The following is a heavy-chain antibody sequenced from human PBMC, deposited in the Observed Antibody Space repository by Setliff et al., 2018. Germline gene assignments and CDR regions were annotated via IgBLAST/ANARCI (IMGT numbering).Heavy chain of an antibody. V-gene: IGHV4-4*08. CDR2: IYPDGAT. J-gene: IGHJ4*02. D-gene: IGHD6-13*01. Sequence: SETLSLTCTVSGDSISRYYWSWIRRPPGKGLEWIGYIYPDGATNYNPSLKSRMTISLDMSKNQFSLTLRSVTAADTAMYYCARGINSVSWTPKYWGRGTLVTVSS. CDR3: ARGINSVSWTPKY. CDR1: GDSISRYY.